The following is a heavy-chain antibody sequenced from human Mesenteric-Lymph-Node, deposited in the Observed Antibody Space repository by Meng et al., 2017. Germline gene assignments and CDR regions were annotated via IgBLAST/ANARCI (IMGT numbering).Heavy chain of an antibody. CDR2: ISAYNGNT. CDR3: AREASGTSPDY. D-gene: IGHD6-6*01. CDR1: GYTFSTYD. V-gene: IGHV1-18*01. J-gene: IGHJ4*02. Sequence: ASVKVSCKASGYTFSTYDIHWVRQASGQGLEWMGWISAYNGNTNYAQKLQGRVTMTTDTSTSTAYMELRSLRSDDTAVYYCAREASGTSPDYWGQGTLVTVSS.